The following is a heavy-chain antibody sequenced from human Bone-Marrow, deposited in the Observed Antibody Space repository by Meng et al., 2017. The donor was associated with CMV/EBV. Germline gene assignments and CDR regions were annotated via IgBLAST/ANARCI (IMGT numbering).Heavy chain of an antibody. Sequence: SESLSLTCTVSDGSISNYYWNWIRQPPGKGLEWIGYIYYTGSTNYNPSLKSRVTISLDTSENQFSLKLSSVTAADTAVYYCARGRVYYYGSGTYYPLDYWGQGTLVTVSS. D-gene: IGHD3-10*01. CDR3: ARGRVYYYGSGTYYPLDY. CDR1: DGSISNYY. V-gene: IGHV4-59*01. CDR2: IYYTGST. J-gene: IGHJ4*02.